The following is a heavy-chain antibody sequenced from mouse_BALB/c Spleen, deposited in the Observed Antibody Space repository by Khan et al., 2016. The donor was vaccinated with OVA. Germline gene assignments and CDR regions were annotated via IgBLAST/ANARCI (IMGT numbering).Heavy chain of an antibody. J-gene: IGHJ4*01. CDR3: ARRTTGYTRDS. V-gene: IGHV1-4*01. D-gene: IGHD2-14*01. CDR1: GYTFTSNT. Sequence: QVQLQQSGAELARPGASVRMSCKASGYTFTSNTMHWIKQRPGQGLEWIGYINPRSGYTNYNQNFKDKATLTADTSSSTAYMQLSSLTSEDSAVYYCARRTTGYTRDSWGQGTSVTVSS. CDR2: INPRSGYT.